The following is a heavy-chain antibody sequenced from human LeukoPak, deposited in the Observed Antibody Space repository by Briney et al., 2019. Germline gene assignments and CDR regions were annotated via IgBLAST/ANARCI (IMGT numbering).Heavy chain of an antibody. CDR1: GFTFSSYE. CDR3: ARERGSGWYYFDS. CDR2: ISSSGATT. V-gene: IGHV3-48*03. Sequence: GGSLRLSCAASGFTFSSYEMNWVRQAPGKGLEWVSYISSSGATTHYADSVKGRLTISRDNAKNSLYLQMNSLRAEDTAVYYCARERGSGWYYFDSWGQGTLVTVSS. J-gene: IGHJ4*02. D-gene: IGHD6-19*01.